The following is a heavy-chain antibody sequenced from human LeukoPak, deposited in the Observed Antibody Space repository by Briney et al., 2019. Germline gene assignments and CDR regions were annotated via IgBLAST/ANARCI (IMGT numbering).Heavy chain of an antibody. CDR1: GYTFTGYY. CDR2: INPNSGGT. Sequence: ASVKVSCKASGYTFTGYYMHWVRQAPGQGLEWMGWINPNSGGTNYAQKFQGRVTMTRDTSISTAYMELSRLRSDDTAVYYCATPYGADDAFDIWGQGTMVTVSS. CDR3: ATPYGADDAFDI. D-gene: IGHD4-17*01. J-gene: IGHJ3*02. V-gene: IGHV1-2*02.